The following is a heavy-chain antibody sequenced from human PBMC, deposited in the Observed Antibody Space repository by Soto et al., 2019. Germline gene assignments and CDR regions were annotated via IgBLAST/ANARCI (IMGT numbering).Heavy chain of an antibody. D-gene: IGHD3-9*01. Sequence: SETLSLTCTVTEYSITSHSYYWGWIRQSPGREMQWIGTIHHTGTTSYNPSLQSRATIAIDASKNQMFLKLISVTAADAALYYCARALGEERDPYFVGFDSWGQGTRVTVSS. J-gene: IGHJ4*02. CDR3: ARALGEERDPYFVGFDS. CDR2: IHHTGTT. CDR1: EYSITSHSYY. V-gene: IGHV4-39*01.